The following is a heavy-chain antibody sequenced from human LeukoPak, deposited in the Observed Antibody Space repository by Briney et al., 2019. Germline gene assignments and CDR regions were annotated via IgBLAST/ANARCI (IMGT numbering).Heavy chain of an antibody. CDR2: ISGIGGST. J-gene: IGHJ4*02. CDR3: VKRGIMIRKDIIVGFHKEAYYFDC. V-gene: IGHV3-23*01. Sequence: GGSLRISCAASGFTFSNYGMNWVRQAPGKGVGWVSYISGIGGSTHYADSVRGRFIISRDNSKNTLYLQMNSLRAEDTAVYYCVKRGIMIRKDIIVGFHKEAYYFDCWGQGTLVTVSS. D-gene: IGHD3-10*01. CDR1: GFTFSNYG.